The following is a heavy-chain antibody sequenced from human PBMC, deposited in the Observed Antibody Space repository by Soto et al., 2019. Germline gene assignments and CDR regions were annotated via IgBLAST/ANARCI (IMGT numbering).Heavy chain of an antibody. D-gene: IGHD3-10*01. J-gene: IGHJ4*02. CDR3: ARDFFGNHYFDY. Sequence: GSLCGNCFVSGCSISSGYQWCWIRQPPGKGLEWIGNIYHSGTTSYNPSLKSRVTVSVDTSKNQISLNLTSVTAADTAIYYCARDFFGNHYFDYWGQGILVTVYS. CDR2: IYHSGTT. CDR1: GCSISSGYQ. V-gene: IGHV4-38-2*02.